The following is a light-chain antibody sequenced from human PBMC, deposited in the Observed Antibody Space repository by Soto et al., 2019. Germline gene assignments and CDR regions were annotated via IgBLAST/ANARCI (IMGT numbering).Light chain of an antibody. J-gene: IGKJ2*01. CDR3: LQDYNYPYT. CDR1: QGIRND. V-gene: IGKV1-6*01. CDR2: AAS. Sequence: AIQMTQSPSSLSASVGDRVTITCRASQGIRNDLGWYQQKPGKAPKLLIYAASSLQSGVPSRFSGSGSGTDFPLTIISLQPEDFATYYCLQDYNYPYTFGQGTKLEIK.